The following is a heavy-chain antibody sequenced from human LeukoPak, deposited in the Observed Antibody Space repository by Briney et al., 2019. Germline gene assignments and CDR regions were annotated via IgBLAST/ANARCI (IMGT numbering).Heavy chain of an antibody. CDR2: ISLSGLT. CDR1: GGSITSTNW. V-gene: IGHV4-4*02. J-gene: IGHJ4*02. CDR3: SRENGAFSPFGY. D-gene: IGHD2-8*01. Sequence: PSGTLSLTCGVSGGSITSTNWWSWVRQPPGQRLEWIGEISLSGLTNYNPSLKSRVTMALDKSKNHLSLNLTSVTAADTAVYYCSRENGAFSPFGYWGQGTLVTVPS.